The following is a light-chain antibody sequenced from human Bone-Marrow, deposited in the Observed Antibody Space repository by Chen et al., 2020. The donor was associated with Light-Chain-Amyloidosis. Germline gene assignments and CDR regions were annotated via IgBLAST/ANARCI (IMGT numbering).Light chain of an antibody. J-gene: IGKJ1*01. CDR2: KAV. Sequence: DIQMTQSPSTLSASVGDRVTITCRASQSIGTWLAWYQQKPGKAPKLLIYKAVSLESGVPSRSSGSGSGTDFTLTISSLQPDDFANDYCQQYNSWTFGQGTKVEIK. CDR1: QSIGTW. CDR3: QQYNSWT. V-gene: IGKV1-5*03.